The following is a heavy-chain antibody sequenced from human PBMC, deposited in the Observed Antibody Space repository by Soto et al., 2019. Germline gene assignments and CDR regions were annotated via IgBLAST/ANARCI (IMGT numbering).Heavy chain of an antibody. CDR2: IYYSGST. CDR1: GGSISSSSYY. V-gene: IGHV4-39*07. D-gene: IGHD3-10*01. CDR3: ASSLPPLWFGDEGYFDY. J-gene: IGHJ4*02. Sequence: PSETLSLTCTVSGGSISSSSYYWGWIRQPPGKGLEWIGSIYYSGSTYYNPSLKSRVTISVDRSKNQFSLKLSSVTAADTAVYYCASSLPPLWFGDEGYFDYWGQGTLVTVSS.